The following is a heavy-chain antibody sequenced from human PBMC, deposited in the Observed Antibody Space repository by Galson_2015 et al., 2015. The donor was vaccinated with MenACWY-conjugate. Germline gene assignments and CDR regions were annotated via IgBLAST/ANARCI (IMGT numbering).Heavy chain of an antibody. J-gene: IGHJ6*03. D-gene: IGHD1-1*01. CDR1: GFTFSNAW. Sequence: SLRLSCAASGFTFSNAWMNWVRQAPGKGLEWVGRIKSKTDGGTTDYAAPVEGRFTISRDDSKNTLYLQMNSLKTEDTAVYYCTTDRSSTLEGYYYYYYMDVWGQGTLVTVSS. CDR3: TTDRSSTLEGYYYYYYMDV. V-gene: IGHV3-15*07. CDR2: IKSKTDGGTT.